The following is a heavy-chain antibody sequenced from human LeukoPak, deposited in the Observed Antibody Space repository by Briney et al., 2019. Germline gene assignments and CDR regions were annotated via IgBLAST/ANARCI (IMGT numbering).Heavy chain of an antibody. CDR3: ARARDSSSSDFDY. D-gene: IGHD6-6*01. Sequence: ASVKVSCKASGGTFSSYAISWVRQAPGQGLEWMGGIIPIFGTANYAQKFQGKVTITTDESTSTAYRELSSLRSEDTAVYYCARARDSSSSDFDYWGQGTLVTVSS. CDR2: IIPIFGTA. J-gene: IGHJ4*02. CDR1: GGTFSSYA. V-gene: IGHV1-69*05.